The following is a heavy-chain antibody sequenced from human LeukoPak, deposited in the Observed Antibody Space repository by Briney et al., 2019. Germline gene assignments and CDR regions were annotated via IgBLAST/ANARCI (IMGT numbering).Heavy chain of an antibody. CDR3: ARGHRFLEWLFGDNWFDP. Sequence: ASVKVSCKASGYTFTSYDINWVRQATGQGLEWMGWMNPNSGNTGYAQKFQGRVTMTRNTSISTAYMELSSLRSEDTAVYYCARGHRFLEWLFGDNWFDPWGQGTLVTVSS. CDR2: MNPNSGNT. J-gene: IGHJ5*02. D-gene: IGHD3-3*01. V-gene: IGHV1-8*01. CDR1: GYTFTSYD.